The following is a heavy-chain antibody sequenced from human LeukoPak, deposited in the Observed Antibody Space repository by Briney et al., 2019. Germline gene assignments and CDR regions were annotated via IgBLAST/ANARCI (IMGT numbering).Heavy chain of an antibody. CDR3: AREGTQLRRYYYGMGV. D-gene: IGHD1-14*01. V-gene: IGHV3-33*01. CDR2: IWYDGSNK. Sequence: GRSLRLSCAASGFTFSSYGMHWVRQAPGKGLEWVAVIWYDGSNKYYADSVKGRFTISRDNSKNTLYLQMNSLRAEDTAVYYCAREGTQLRRYYYGMGVWGQGTTVTVSS. CDR1: GFTFSSYG. J-gene: IGHJ6*02.